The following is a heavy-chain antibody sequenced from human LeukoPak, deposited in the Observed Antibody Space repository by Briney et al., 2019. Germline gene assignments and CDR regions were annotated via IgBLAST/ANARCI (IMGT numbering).Heavy chain of an antibody. Sequence: PSETLSLTCTVSGDSMNNYFWSWIRQPAGKGLEWIGRIFATGNTNYNPSLKSRVTMSVDTSKNQFSLDLSSVTAADTAVYYCARGAEQLGYFDYWGQGTPVTVSS. CDR1: GDSMNNYF. CDR3: ARGAEQLGYFDY. V-gene: IGHV4-4*07. D-gene: IGHD6-13*01. J-gene: IGHJ4*02. CDR2: IFATGNT.